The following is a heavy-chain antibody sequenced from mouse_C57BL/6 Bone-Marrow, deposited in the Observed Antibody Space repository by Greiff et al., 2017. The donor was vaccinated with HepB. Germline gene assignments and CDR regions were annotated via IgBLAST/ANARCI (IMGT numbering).Heavy chain of an antibody. Sequence: QVQLKQPGAELVKPGASVKLSCKASGYTFTSYWMQWVKQRPGQGLEWIGEIDPSDSYTNYNQKFKGKATLTVDTSSSTAYMQLSSLTSEDSAVYYCARVRVYYYGSSYDWYFDVWGTGTTVTVSS. J-gene: IGHJ1*03. V-gene: IGHV1-50*01. D-gene: IGHD1-1*01. CDR2: IDPSDSYT. CDR3: ARVRVYYYGSSYDWYFDV. CDR1: GYTFTSYW.